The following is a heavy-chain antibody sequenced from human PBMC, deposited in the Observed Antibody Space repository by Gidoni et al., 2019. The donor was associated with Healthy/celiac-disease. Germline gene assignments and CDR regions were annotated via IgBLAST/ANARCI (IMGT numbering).Heavy chain of an antibody. CDR3: ARGDSGSYSVDFDY. V-gene: IGHV1-3*01. CDR2: INAGNGNT. D-gene: IGHD1-26*01. CDR1: GSTFTSYA. Sequence: QVQLVQSGAEVKKPGASVKVSCKASGSTFTSYAMHWVRQAPGQRLEWMGWINAGNGNTKYSQKFQGRVTITRDTSASTAYMELSSLRSEDTAVYYCARGDSGSYSVDFDYWGQGTLVTVSS. J-gene: IGHJ4*02.